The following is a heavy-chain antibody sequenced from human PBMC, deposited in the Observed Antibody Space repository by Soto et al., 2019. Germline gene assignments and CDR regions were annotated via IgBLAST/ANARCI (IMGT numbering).Heavy chain of an antibody. J-gene: IGHJ4*02. V-gene: IGHV3-23*01. CDR3: AKQGTRRYSSSSFGY. CDR1: GFTFSSYA. CDR2: ISGSGGGK. Sequence: PGGSLRLSCAASGFTFSSYAMSWVRQAPGKGLEWVADISGSGGGKYYADSVKGRFTISRDNSKNTLYLQMNSLRAEDTAVYYCAKQGTRRYSSSSFGYWGQGTLVTVSS. D-gene: IGHD6-6*01.